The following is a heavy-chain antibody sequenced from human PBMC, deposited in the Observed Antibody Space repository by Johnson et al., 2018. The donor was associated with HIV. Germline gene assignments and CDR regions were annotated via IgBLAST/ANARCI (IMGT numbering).Heavy chain of an antibody. J-gene: IGHJ3*02. CDR2: ISSTKNTI. CDR1: GFTFSDYY. D-gene: IGHD3-22*01. CDR3: ARESITMIVVVTHDAFDI. V-gene: IGHV3-11*04. Sequence: QVQLVESGGGLVKPGGSLRLSCAASGFTFSDYYMSWIRQAPGKGLEWVSYISSTKNTIYYADSVKGRFTISRDNSKNTLYLQMHSLRAEDTAVYYCARESITMIVVVTHDAFDIWGQGTMVTVSS.